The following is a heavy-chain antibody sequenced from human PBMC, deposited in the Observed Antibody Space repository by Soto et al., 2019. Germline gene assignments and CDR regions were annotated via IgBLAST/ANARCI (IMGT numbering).Heavy chain of an antibody. D-gene: IGHD3-10*01. J-gene: IGHJ6*02. CDR2: IKQDGSEK. V-gene: IGHV3-7*03. CDR1: GFTFSSYS. Sequence: WGSLRLSCAVSGFTFSSYSMSWVRQAPGKGLEWVANIKQDGSEKYYVDSVKGRFTISRDNAKNSLYLQMNSLRAEDTAVYYCARFRLQVGSDYAGMDVWGQGTTVTVSS. CDR3: ARFRLQVGSDYAGMDV.